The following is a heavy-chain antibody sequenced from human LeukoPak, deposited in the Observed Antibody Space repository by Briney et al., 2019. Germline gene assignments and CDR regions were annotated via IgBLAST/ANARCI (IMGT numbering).Heavy chain of an antibody. Sequence: GASVNVSCKASVYTFTNYVISWVRQAPGQGRDWMGWISAYKGNTNYAQTLKGRVTMTTDTSTSTPYMEMRSLRSDDTAVYYCARVRAVAGPFDYWGQGTLATVSS. CDR2: ISAYKGNT. V-gene: IGHV1-18*01. CDR1: VYTFTNYV. J-gene: IGHJ4*02. D-gene: IGHD6-19*01. CDR3: ARVRAVAGPFDY.